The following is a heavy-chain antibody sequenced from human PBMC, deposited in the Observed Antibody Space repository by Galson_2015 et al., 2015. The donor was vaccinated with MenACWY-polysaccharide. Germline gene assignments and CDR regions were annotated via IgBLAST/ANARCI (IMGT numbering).Heavy chain of an antibody. CDR2: IRNDGSNK. Sequence: SLRLSCAASGFSFSSYGMHWVRQAPGKGLEWVAFIRNDGSNKYYADSVKGRFTISRDNSKNTLYLQMNSLRAEDTAVYYCATADYCSGGSCFSGPDYSSQATQVTVSS. CDR3: ATADYCSGGSCFSGPDY. J-gene: IGHJ4*02. CDR1: GFSFSSYG. D-gene: IGHD2-15*01. V-gene: IGHV3-30*02.